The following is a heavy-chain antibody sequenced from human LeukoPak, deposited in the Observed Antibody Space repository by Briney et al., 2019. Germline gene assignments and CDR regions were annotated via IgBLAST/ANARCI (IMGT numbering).Heavy chain of an antibody. J-gene: IGHJ4*02. D-gene: IGHD5-24*01. CDR1: GGSISSGSYY. Sequence: SETLSLTCTVSGGSISSGSYYWSWIRQPPGKGLEWIGYIYYSGSTNYNPSLKSRVTISVDTSKNQFSLKLSSVTAADTAVYYCARGRRDGYNTALFDYWGQGTLVTVSS. CDR3: ARGRRDGYNTALFDY. CDR2: IYYSGST. V-gene: IGHV4-61*01.